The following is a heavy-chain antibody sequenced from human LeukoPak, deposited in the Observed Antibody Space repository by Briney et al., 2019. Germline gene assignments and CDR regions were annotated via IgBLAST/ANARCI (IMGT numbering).Heavy chain of an antibody. V-gene: IGHV5-51*01. Sequence: RGESLKISCKGSGYSFTTYWIGWVRQMPGKGLERMGIIYPGDSDTRYSPSFQGQVTISVDKSISTAYLQWSSLKASDTAMYYCARLLFSGTYYEYYFDYWGQGTLVTVSS. CDR2: IYPGDSDT. CDR1: GYSFTTYW. D-gene: IGHD3-10*01. CDR3: ARLLFSGTYYEYYFDY. J-gene: IGHJ4*02.